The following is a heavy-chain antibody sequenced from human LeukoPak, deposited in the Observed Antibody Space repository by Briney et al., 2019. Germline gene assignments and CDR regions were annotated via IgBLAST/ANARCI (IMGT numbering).Heavy chain of an antibody. CDR2: THPSGNT. CDR1: GGSNNSYY. CDR3: ARKAPKKGWFDP. J-gene: IGHJ5*02. V-gene: IGHV4-4*09. Sequence: PSETLSFTCTVSGGSNNSYYWSWIRQPPGKGLEWIGYTHPSGNTNYSPSLKSRVTISIDTSRNQFSLKLSSVTAADTAVYFCARKAPKKGWFDPWGRGTLVTVSS.